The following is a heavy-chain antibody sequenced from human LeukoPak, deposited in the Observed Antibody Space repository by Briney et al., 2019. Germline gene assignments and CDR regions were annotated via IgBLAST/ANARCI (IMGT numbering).Heavy chain of an antibody. Sequence: GGSLRLSCAASGFTVSSSYMSWVRQGPRKELEWISVIYSGGSTYYADSVRGRFTVSRDNSKNTLYLQMNSLRAVDTAVYYCAKLVPSWGQGTLVTVSS. V-gene: IGHV3-66*04. J-gene: IGHJ5*02. CDR1: GFTVSSSY. CDR3: AKLVPS. D-gene: IGHD6-13*01. CDR2: IYSGGST.